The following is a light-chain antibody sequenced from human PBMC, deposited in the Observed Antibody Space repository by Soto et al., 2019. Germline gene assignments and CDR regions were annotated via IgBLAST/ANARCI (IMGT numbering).Light chain of an antibody. J-gene: IGKJ1*01. V-gene: IGKV3-20*01. CDR2: SAS. Sequence: EIVLTQSPGTLSLSPGERATLSCRASQSVSNNYLGWFQQKPGQAPRLLISSASSRATGIPDRFSGSGSGTDFTLTISRLEPEDFAVYYCQQHGRSPVTFGQGTKVEIK. CDR3: QQHGRSPVT. CDR1: QSVSNNY.